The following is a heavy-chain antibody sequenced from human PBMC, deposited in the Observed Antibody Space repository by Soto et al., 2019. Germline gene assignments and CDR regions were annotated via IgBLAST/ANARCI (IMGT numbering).Heavy chain of an antibody. CDR3: AKDHETYGYPTFDY. D-gene: IGHD5-18*01. V-gene: IGHV3-23*01. J-gene: IGHJ4*02. CDR2: IGGSGNSA. Sequence: PGGSLRLSCAASGFTLSSYAMSWVRQAPGKGLEWVSLIGGSGNSAYYADSVKGRFAISRDKSKNTLYLEMNSLRGEDTAVYYCAKDHETYGYPTFDYWGPGTLVTVSS. CDR1: GFTLSSYA.